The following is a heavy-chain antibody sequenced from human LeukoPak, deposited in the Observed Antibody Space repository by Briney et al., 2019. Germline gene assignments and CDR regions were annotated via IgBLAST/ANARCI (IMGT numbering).Heavy chain of an antibody. CDR2: ISASGGTT. D-gene: IGHD3-22*01. CDR3: AKASPVIVVVSIFDY. J-gene: IGHJ4*02. Sequence: SGGSLRLSCAASGFTFSTYAMNWVRQAPGKGLEWISGISASGGTTYYADSVKGRFTISRDNSKDTLYLQMNSLGAEDTAVYYCAKASPVIVVVSIFDYWGQGTLVTVSS. CDR1: GFTFSTYA. V-gene: IGHV3-23*01.